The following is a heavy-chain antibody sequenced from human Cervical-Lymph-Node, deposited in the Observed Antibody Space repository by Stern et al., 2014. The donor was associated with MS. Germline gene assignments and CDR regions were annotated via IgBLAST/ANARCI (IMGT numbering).Heavy chain of an antibody. D-gene: IGHD1-26*01. Sequence: VQLVESDPGLVKPSQTLSLTCTVSGGSISSGSYYWSWIRQPAGKGLEXIGLIYTSGSTNYTPSLKSRVTISVDTPKNQFSLKLSSVTAADTAVYYCARAAPPYRVWFDPWGQGTLVTVSS. V-gene: IGHV4-61*02. CDR1: GGSISSGSYY. J-gene: IGHJ5*02. CDR3: ARAAPPYRVWFDP. CDR2: IYTSGST.